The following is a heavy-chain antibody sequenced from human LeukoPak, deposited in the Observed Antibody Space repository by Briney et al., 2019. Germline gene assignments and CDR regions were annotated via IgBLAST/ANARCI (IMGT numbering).Heavy chain of an antibody. CDR1: GYTFTSYA. CDR2: INAGNGNT. Sequence: GASVKVSCKASGYTFTSYAMHWVRQAPGQRLEWMGWINAGNGNTKYSQKFQGRVTITRDTSASTAYMELSSLRSEDTAVYYCVRDLWFGEWWESPMVYWGQGTLVTVSS. CDR3: VRDLWFGEWWESPMVY. D-gene: IGHD3-10*01. V-gene: IGHV1-3*01. J-gene: IGHJ4*02.